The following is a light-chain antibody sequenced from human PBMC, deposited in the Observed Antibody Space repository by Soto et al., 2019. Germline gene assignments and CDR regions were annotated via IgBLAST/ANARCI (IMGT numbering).Light chain of an antibody. J-gene: IGLJ2*01. V-gene: IGLV4-69*01. CDR3: QTLGSGIVV. CDR1: SGHSNYA. Sequence: QPVLTQSPSASASLGASVKLTCTLSSGHSNYAIAWHQQQSEKGPRYLMKLNSDGSHSKGDGIPDRFSGSSSGAERYLTISSLQSEDEADYSCQTLGSGIVVFGGGTKLTVL. CDR2: LNSDGSH.